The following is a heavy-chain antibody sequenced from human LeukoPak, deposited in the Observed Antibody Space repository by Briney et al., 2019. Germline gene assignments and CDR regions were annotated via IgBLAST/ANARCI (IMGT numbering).Heavy chain of an antibody. CDR1: GYSFTSYR. CDR3: ASTRNDYGDYRDAFDI. CDR2: IYPGDSDT. V-gene: IGHV5-51*01. Sequence: GESLKISCKGSGYSFTSYRIGWVRQMPGKGLEWMGIIYPGDSDTRYSPSFQGQVTISADKSISTAYLQWSSLKASDTAMYYCASTRNDYGDYRDAFDIWGQGTMVTVSS. D-gene: IGHD4-17*01. J-gene: IGHJ3*02.